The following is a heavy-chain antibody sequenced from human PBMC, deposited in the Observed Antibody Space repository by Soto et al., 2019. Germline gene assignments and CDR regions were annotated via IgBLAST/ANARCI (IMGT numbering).Heavy chain of an antibody. Sequence: SSETLSLTCTVSGGSISSYYWNWIRQPPGKGLEWIGFVYSSGNTNYNPSLKSRVTMSVDTSKNQFSLKLTSVTAADTAVYYCARRGPVAGKTILDSWGQGTLVTVSS. D-gene: IGHD6-13*01. J-gene: IGHJ4*02. CDR1: GGSISSYY. V-gene: IGHV4-59*08. CDR2: VYSSGNT. CDR3: ARRGPVAGKTILDS.